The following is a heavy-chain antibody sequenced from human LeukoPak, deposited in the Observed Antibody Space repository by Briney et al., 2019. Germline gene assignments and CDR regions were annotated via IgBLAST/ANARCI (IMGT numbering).Heavy chain of an antibody. CDR1: GYTFTGYY. Sequence: ASVKVSCKASGYTFTGYYIHWVRQAPGQGLERMGWVVPNSGATKYAQKFQGRVTLTRDTSISTAYMELSSPGSDDTAVYYCARSEPHLHYWGQGTLVTVSS. V-gene: IGHV1-2*02. CDR2: VVPNSGAT. J-gene: IGHJ4*02. CDR3: ARSEPHLHY.